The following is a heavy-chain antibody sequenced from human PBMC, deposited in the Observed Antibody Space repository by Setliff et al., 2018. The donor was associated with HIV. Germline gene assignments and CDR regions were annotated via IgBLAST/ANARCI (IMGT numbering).Heavy chain of an antibody. Sequence: SETLSLTCTVSGGSIIGRYWNCIRQPAGKGREWIGRIYTSGSTNYNPSLKSRAIISLDTSKNQFSLRLSSVTAADTAVYYCARSDRWVVARPAGWFDPWGQGTLVTVSS. CDR2: IYTSGST. D-gene: IGHD2-15*01. J-gene: IGHJ5*02. CDR3: ARSDRWVVARPAGWFDP. CDR1: GGSIIGRY. V-gene: IGHV4-4*07.